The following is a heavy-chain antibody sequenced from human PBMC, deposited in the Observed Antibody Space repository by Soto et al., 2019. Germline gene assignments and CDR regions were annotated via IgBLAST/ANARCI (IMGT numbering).Heavy chain of an antibody. V-gene: IGHV3-21*01. Sequence: EVHLIESGGGLVKPGGSLRLSCAASGFTFSNYPMTWVRQAPGKGLEWVSSMTGRSNYIYYADSVKGRFTISRDNAKNSLYLQMNSLRAEDTAVYYCARVSAGVLIPTFDRWGQGTLVTVSS. CDR3: ARVSAGVLIPTFDR. CDR2: MTGRSNYI. J-gene: IGHJ5*02. CDR1: GFTFSNYP. D-gene: IGHD3-22*01.